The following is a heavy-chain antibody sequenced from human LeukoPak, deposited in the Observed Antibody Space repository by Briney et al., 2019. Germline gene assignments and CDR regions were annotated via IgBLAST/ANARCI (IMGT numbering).Heavy chain of an antibody. D-gene: IGHD5-18*01. Sequence: GGSLRLSCAASGFTFSSYAMSWVRQAPGKGLEWVSAISGSGGSTYYADSVKGRFTISRDDSKNTLYLQMNSLRAEDTAAYYCAKALGGYRNYYFDYWGQGTLVTVSS. V-gene: IGHV3-23*01. J-gene: IGHJ4*02. CDR2: ISGSGGST. CDR3: AKALGGYRNYYFDY. CDR1: GFTFSSYA.